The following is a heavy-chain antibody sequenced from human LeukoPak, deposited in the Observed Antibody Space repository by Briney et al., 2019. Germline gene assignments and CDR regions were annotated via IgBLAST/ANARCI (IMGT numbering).Heavy chain of an antibody. D-gene: IGHD5-24*01. J-gene: IGHJ3*02. CDR1: GGSISSGSYY. CDR2: IYTSGST. CDR3: ARKRWLQLRNAFDI. V-gene: IGHV4-61*02. Sequence: SETLSLTCTVSGGSISSGSYYWSWIRQPAGKGLEWIGRIYTSGSTNYNPSLKSRVTISVDTSKNQFSLKLSSVTAADTAVYYCARKRWLQLRNAFDIWGQGTMVTVSS.